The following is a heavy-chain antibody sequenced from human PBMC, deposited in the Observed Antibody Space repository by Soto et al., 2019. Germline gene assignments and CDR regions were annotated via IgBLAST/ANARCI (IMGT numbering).Heavy chain of an antibody. J-gene: IGHJ3*02. CDR3: ARAPNTMVSLDI. V-gene: IGHV3-30*03. Sequence: GGSLRLSCAASGFTFSSYGMHWVRQAPGKGLEWVAVISYDGSNKYYADSVKGRFTISRDNSKNTLYLQVNSLRAEDTAVYYCARAPNTMVSLDIWGQGTMVTVSS. CDR1: GFTFSSYG. CDR2: ISYDGSNK. D-gene: IGHD3-10*01.